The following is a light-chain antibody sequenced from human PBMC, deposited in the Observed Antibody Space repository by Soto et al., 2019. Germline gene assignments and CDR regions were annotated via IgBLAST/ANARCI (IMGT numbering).Light chain of an antibody. CDR2: MSS. Sequence: DTVMTQSPFSLPVTPGEPASISCRSSQSLLHXXXXXXLDWYLQKPGQSPQLLIYMSSNRAXGVPDRFSXSGSXXDFXLKISRVEAEDVGVYYCMQALRTPYTFGQGTRLEIK. CDR3: MQALRTPYT. J-gene: IGKJ5*01. CDR1: QSLLHXXXXXX. V-gene: IGKV2-28*01.